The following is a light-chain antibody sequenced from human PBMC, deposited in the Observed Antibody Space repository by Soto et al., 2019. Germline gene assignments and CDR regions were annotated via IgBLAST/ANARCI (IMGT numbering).Light chain of an antibody. J-gene: IGKJ1*01. CDR3: QQFGHSPWT. Sequence: EILLTQSPGTLSLSPGERATLSCRASQTVVSSYVAWYQQTPGQAPRLLIYGSSNRAAGIPDRFSVSGSGTDFSLTISRLEPEDFAVYYCQQFGHSPWTCGQGTKVEIK. CDR1: QTVVSSY. CDR2: GSS. V-gene: IGKV3-20*01.